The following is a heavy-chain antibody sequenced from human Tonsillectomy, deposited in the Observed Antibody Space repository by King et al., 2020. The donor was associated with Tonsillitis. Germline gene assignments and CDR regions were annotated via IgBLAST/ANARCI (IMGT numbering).Heavy chain of an antibody. D-gene: IGHD3-3*01. V-gene: IGHV4-39*01. CDR1: GGSITSSSYY. Sequence: QLQESGPGLVKPSETLSLTCTVSGGSITSSSYYWGWIRLPPGKGLEWIGTIYYSGSTYYNPSLKSRVTISIDTSQNQFSLKLSSVTAADTAVYYCARHPTIFDFEYYFDYWGQGTLVTVSS. CDR2: IYYSGST. CDR3: ARHPTIFDFEYYFDY. J-gene: IGHJ4*02.